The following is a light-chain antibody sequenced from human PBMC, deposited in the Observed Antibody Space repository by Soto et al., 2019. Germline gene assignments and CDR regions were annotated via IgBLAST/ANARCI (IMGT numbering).Light chain of an antibody. Sequence: EIVLTQSPGTLSLSPGERATLSCRASQSVSSNYLAWYQQKPGQAPRLLMYGASSRATGIPDRFSGSGSGKDFTLTISRLEPEDFAGYYCQQYDTSPPLYTFGQGTKLEIK. CDR3: QQYDTSPPLYT. CDR2: GAS. J-gene: IGKJ2*01. V-gene: IGKV3-20*01. CDR1: QSVSSNY.